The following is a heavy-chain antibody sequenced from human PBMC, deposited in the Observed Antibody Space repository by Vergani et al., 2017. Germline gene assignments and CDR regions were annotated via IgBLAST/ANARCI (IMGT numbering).Heavy chain of an antibody. CDR3: AKASGSGYYNYYFDY. J-gene: IGHJ4*02. Sequence: QVQLVESGGGVVQPGRSLRLSCAASGFTFSSYGMHWVRQAPGKGLEWVAVIWYDGSNKYYADSVKGRFTISRDNSKNTLYLQMNSLRAEDTAVYYCAKASGSGYYNYYFDYWGQGTLVTVSS. D-gene: IGHD3-22*01. CDR2: IWYDGSNK. V-gene: IGHV3-33*06. CDR1: GFTFSSYG.